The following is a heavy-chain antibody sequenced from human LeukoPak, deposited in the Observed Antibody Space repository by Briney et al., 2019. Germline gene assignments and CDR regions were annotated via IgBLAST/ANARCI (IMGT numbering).Heavy chain of an antibody. Sequence: GGSLRLSCATSGFSFTDYPMNWVRQAPGKGLEWISNIWTTAEGAKYAYYADSVKGRVTISRDDGKNALYLHMNSLRDDDTAVYYCATDQRYAFDYWGQGILVTVSS. V-gene: IGHV3-48*02. CDR3: ATDQRYAFDY. D-gene: IGHD3-9*01. CDR2: IWTTAEGAKYA. CDR1: GFSFTDYP. J-gene: IGHJ4*02.